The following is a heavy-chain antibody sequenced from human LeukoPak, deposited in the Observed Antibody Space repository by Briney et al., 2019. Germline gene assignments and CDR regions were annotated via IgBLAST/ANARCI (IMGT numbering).Heavy chain of an antibody. J-gene: IGHJ3*02. V-gene: IGHV3-48*03. CDR1: GFTFSSYE. CDR2: ISSGGTVI. CDR3: ARGIFDI. Sequence: QPGGSLRLSCAASGFTFSSYEMNWVRQAPGKGLEFVSHISSGGTVIYYADSVKGRFTISRDNAKNSLDLHMNSLRAEDTAVYYCARGIFDIWGHRTMVTVSS.